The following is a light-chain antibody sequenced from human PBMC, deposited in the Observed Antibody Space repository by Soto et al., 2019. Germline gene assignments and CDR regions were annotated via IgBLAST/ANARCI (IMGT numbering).Light chain of an antibody. V-gene: IGKV3-11*01. CDR3: QQRSNWPPIT. Sequence: EIVLTQSPATLSFSPGERATLSCRASQSVSNYLAWYQHKPGQAPRLLIYDASSRATGIPARFSGSGSGTDFTLTISSLEPEDFAVYYCQQRSNWPPITFGQGTRLEIK. CDR1: QSVSNY. CDR2: DAS. J-gene: IGKJ5*01.